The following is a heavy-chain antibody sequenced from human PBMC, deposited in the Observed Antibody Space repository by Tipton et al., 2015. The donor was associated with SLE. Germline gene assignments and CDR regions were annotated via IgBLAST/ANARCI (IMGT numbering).Heavy chain of an antibody. CDR3: AKGEHDSSGWSGAFDI. Sequence: QLVQSGAEVKKPGASVKVSCKASGYTFTGYYMHWVRQAPGQGLEWMGWINPNSGGTNYAQKLQGRVTMTTDTSTSTAYMELRSLRADDTAVYYCAKGEHDSSGWSGAFDIRGQGTMVTVS. V-gene: IGHV1-2*02. CDR1: GYTFTGYY. CDR2: INPNSGGT. D-gene: IGHD6-19*01. J-gene: IGHJ3*02.